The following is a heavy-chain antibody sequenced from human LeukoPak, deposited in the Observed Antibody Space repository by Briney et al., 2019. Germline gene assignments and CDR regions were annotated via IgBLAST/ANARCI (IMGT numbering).Heavy chain of an antibody. D-gene: IGHD3-3*01. CDR2: ISAYNGNT. V-gene: IGHV1-18*01. J-gene: IGHJ4*02. CDR1: GYTFTSYG. Sequence: ASVKVSCKASGYTFTSYGISWVRQAPGQGLEWMGWISAYNGNTNYARKLQGRVTMTTDTSTSTAYMELRSLRSDDTAVYYCARGPITIFGVVIPFDYWGQGTLVTVSS. CDR3: ARGPITIFGVVIPFDY.